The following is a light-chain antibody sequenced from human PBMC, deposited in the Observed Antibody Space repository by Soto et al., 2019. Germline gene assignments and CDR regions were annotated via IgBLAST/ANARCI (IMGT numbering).Light chain of an antibody. CDR1: SSDVGGYNY. V-gene: IGLV2-8*01. Sequence: QSVLTQPPSASGSPGQSVTISCTGTSSDVGGYNYVSWYQQHAGKAPKLMIYEVSKRPSGVPDRFSGSKSGNTASLTVSGLQAEDEADYYCSSFAGSYRVFGTGTKVTVL. CDR2: EVS. J-gene: IGLJ1*01. CDR3: SSFAGSYRV.